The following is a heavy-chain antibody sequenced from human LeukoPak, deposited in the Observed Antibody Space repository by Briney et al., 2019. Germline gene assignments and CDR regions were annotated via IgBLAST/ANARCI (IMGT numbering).Heavy chain of an antibody. Sequence: VASVKVSCKASGYTFTSYYMHWVRQAPGQGLERMGRINPNSGGTNYAQKFQGRVTMTRDTSISTAYMELSRLRSDDTAVYYCARDRRGDRRYWELVGAGGNYYYYGMDVWGQGTTVTVSS. V-gene: IGHV1-2*06. J-gene: IGHJ6*02. CDR1: GYTFTSYY. CDR3: ARDRRGDRRYWELVGAGGNYYYYGMDV. CDR2: INPNSGGT. D-gene: IGHD1-26*01.